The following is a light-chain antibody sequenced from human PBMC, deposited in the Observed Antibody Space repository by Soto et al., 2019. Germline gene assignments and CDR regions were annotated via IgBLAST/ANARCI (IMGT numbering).Light chain of an antibody. V-gene: IGLV2-14*01. CDR2: EVS. Sequence: QSALTQPASVSGSPGQSITISCTGSDISDYHYVSWYQQYPGKAPKLMIYEVSTRPSGVSHPFSGSKSGNTASLTISGLQAEDEADYYCSTSHVFATGTKLTVL. CDR3: STSHV. J-gene: IGLJ1*01. CDR1: DISDYHY.